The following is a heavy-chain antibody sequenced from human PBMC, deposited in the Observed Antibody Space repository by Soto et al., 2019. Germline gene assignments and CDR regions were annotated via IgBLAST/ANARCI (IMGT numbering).Heavy chain of an antibody. D-gene: IGHD4-17*01. Sequence: QITLKESGPTLVKPTQTLTLTCTFSGFSLSTSGVGVGWIRQPPGKALEWLALIYWDDDKRYSPSLKSRLTITKDTTKNHVVLTMTNMDPVDTATYYCAHRVAPPYDSGDYGDQGDFVWFDPWGQGTLVTVSS. J-gene: IGHJ5*02. CDR2: IYWDDDK. CDR1: GFSLSTSGVG. CDR3: AHRVAPPYDSGDYGDQGDFVWFDP. V-gene: IGHV2-5*02.